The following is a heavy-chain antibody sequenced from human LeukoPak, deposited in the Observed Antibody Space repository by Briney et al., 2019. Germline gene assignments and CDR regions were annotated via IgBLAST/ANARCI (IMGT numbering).Heavy chain of an antibody. CDR2: IYYSGST. J-gene: IGHJ4*02. D-gene: IGHD5-18*01. V-gene: IGHV4-59*01. Sequence: PSENLSLTCTVSGVSISSYYWGWIRQPPGKGLEWIGYIYYSGSTNYNPSLKSRVTISVDTSKNQFSLKLSSVTAADTAVYYCARDTAMGALGYWGQGTLVTVSS. CDR1: GVSISSYY. CDR3: ARDTAMGALGY.